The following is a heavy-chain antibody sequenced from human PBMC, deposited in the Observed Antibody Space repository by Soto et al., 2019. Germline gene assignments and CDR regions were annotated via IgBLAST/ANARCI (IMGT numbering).Heavy chain of an antibody. J-gene: IGHJ4*02. Sequence: ASVKVSCKASGYTFTNYYIHWFRQAPGQGLEWLGILRPRTGNTQYAQRFQGRVTMASDTSTSTVYMELTSLRSGDTAVYYCAREPNEAFYFDYWGQGSQVTVSS. CDR1: GYTFTNYY. CDR2: LRPRTGNT. V-gene: IGHV1-46*01. CDR3: AREPNEAFYFDY.